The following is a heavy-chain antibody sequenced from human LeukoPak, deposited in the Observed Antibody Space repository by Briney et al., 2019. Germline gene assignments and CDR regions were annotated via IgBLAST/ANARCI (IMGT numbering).Heavy chain of an antibody. Sequence: SETLTLTCAVSGGSISSGGYSWTWIRQPPGKGLEWIGSISHSGPTSYSPSLKSRVTISVDTSKNQFSLKLTSVTAADTAVYYCARHEPLGRGAWDYWGQGILVTVSS. J-gene: IGHJ4*02. D-gene: IGHD1-14*01. V-gene: IGHV4-30-2*01. CDR3: ARHEPLGRGAWDY. CDR1: GGSISSGGYS. CDR2: ISHSGPT.